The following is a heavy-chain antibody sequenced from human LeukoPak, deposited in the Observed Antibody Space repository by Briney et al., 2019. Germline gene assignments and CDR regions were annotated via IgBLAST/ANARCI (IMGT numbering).Heavy chain of an antibody. Sequence: PGGSLRLSCAASGFTVSSNYMSWVRQAPGKGLEWVSVIYSGGSTYYADSVKGRFTISRDNSKNTLYLQMNSLRAEDTAVYYCARDKVVRGVITRAYYYYMDVWGKGTTATISS. D-gene: IGHD3-10*01. CDR2: IYSGGST. V-gene: IGHV3-53*01. J-gene: IGHJ6*03. CDR1: GFTVSSNY. CDR3: ARDKVVRGVITRAYYYYMDV.